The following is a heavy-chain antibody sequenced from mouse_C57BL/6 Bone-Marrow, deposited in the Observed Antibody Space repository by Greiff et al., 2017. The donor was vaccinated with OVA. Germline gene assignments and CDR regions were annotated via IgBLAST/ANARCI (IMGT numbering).Heavy chain of an antibody. D-gene: IGHD4-1*01. J-gene: IGHJ2*01. CDR2: IYPRSGNT. Sequence: QVQLQQSGAELARPGASVKLSCKASGYTFTSYGISWVKQRTGPGLEWIGEIYPRSGNTYYNEKFKGKATLTADKSSSTAYMELRSLTSEDSAVYFCARERGNWDFDYWGQGTTLTVSS. CDR3: ARERGNWDFDY. V-gene: IGHV1-81*01. CDR1: GYTFTSYG.